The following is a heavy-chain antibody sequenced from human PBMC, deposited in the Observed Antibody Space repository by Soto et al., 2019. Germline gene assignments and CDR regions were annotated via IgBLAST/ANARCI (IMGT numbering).Heavy chain of an antibody. J-gene: IGHJ5*02. Sequence: SETLSLTCAVSGGSISSSNWWSWVRQPPGKGLEWIGEIYHSGSTNYNPSLKSRVTISVDKSKNQFSLKLSSVTAADTAVYYCARVYSRSWYGGWFDTWGQGTLVTVSS. CDR3: ARVYSRSWYGGWFDT. CDR2: IYHSGST. V-gene: IGHV4-4*02. CDR1: GGSISSSNW. D-gene: IGHD6-13*01.